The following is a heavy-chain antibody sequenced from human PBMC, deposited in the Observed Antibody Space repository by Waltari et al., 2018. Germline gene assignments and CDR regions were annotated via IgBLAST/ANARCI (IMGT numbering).Heavy chain of an antibody. V-gene: IGHV4-39*07. Sequence: QLQLQESGPGLLKPSETLSLTCTVPGGSISSSTYYWGWVRQPPGKGLEWVGSIYYSGSTPYSPSLKSRVTRSVDTSKSQFSLWLNSVTAADTAVYYCAHPNYDFHVLDSWGQGTLVTVTS. J-gene: IGHJ4*02. CDR2: IYYSGST. CDR3: AHPNYDFHVLDS. CDR1: GGSISSSTYY. D-gene: IGHD3-3*01.